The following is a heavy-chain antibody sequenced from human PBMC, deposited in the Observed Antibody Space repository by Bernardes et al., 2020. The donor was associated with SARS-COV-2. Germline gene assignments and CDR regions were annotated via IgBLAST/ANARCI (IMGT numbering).Heavy chain of an antibody. CDR1: GFTFSSYA. V-gene: IGHV3-23*01. CDR2: ISGSGGST. Sequence: GGSLRLSCAASGFTFSSYAMSWVRQAPGKGLEWVSAISGSGGSTYYADSVKGRFTISRDNSKNTLDLQMNSLRAEDTAVYYCAKDIVAVAGTSYYYYYGMDVWCQGTTVTVS. J-gene: IGHJ6*02. CDR3: AKDIVAVAGTSYYYYYGMDV. D-gene: IGHD6-13*01.